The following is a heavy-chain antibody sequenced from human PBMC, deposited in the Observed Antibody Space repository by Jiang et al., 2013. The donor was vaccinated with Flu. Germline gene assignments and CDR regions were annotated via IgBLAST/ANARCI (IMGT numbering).Heavy chain of an antibody. J-gene: IGHJ3*01. Sequence: AEVKKPGESLKISCKGSGYSFTTDWIGWVRQLPGKGLEWMGLIFPGNSDTRYSPSFQGQVTISADKSISTAYLQWSSLKASDTAMYFCARRPIRDFADAFDVWGQGTMVIVSS. CDR3: ARRPIRDFADAFDV. CDR2: IFPGNSDT. CDR1: GYSFTTDW. V-gene: IGHV5-51*01. D-gene: IGHD3-9*01.